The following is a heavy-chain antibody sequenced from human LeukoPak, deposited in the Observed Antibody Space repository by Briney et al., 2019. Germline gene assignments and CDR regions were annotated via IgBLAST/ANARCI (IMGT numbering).Heavy chain of an antibody. CDR1: GFTFSSYG. CDR3: AKDVGYSSSWCSVDY. CDR2: ISYDGSNK. D-gene: IGHD6-13*01. Sequence: PGGSLRLSCAASGFTFSSYGMHLVRQAPGKGLEWVAVISYDGSNKYYADSVKGRFTISRDNSKNTLYLQMNSLRAEDTAVYYCAKDVGYSSSWCSVDYWGQGTLVTVSS. V-gene: IGHV3-30*18. J-gene: IGHJ4*02.